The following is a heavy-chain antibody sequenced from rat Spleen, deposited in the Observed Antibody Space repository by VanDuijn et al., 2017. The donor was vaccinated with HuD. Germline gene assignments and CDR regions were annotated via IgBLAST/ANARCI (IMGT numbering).Heavy chain of an antibody. J-gene: IGHJ2*01. Sequence: EVQLVESGGGLIQPGKSLKLSCVASGFTFSSYWMYWIRQAPGKGLEWVSSITNTGGSTYYPDSVKGRFTISRDNAESIVYLQMNSLKSEDTATYYCAVAGYGYWGQGVMVTVSS. CDR2: ITNTGGST. V-gene: IGHV5-58*01. D-gene: IGHD1-7*01. CDR1: GFTFSSYW. CDR3: AVAGYGY.